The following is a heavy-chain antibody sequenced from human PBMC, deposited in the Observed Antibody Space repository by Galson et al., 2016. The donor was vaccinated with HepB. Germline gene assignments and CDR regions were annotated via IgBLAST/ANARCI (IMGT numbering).Heavy chain of an antibody. J-gene: IGHJ3*02. V-gene: IGHV1-46*01. CDR1: GYTFTSYY. CDR3: ARDLRRVGIVTDAFDI. CDR2: INPSGGAP. D-gene: IGHD1-26*01. Sequence: VKVSCKASGYTFTSYYIHWVRQAPGQGLEWMGVINPSGGAPNYAQKFQGRIALTRDTSTSAVYMEVSSLRSEDTAVYYCARDLRRVGIVTDAFDIWGQGTMVTVSS.